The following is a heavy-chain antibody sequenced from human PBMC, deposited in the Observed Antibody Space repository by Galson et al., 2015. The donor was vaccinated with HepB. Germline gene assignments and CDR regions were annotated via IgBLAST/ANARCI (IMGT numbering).Heavy chain of an antibody. V-gene: IGHV3-30-3*01. CDR1: GFTFSSYA. Sequence: SLRLSCAASGFTFSSYAMHWVRQAPGKGLEWVAVISYDGSNKYYADSVKGRFTISRDNSKNTLYLQMNSLRAEDTAVYYCARVDCSGGSCYGSYFDYWGRGTPVTVSS. D-gene: IGHD2-15*01. CDR3: ARVDCSGGSCYGSYFDY. CDR2: ISYDGSNK. J-gene: IGHJ4*02.